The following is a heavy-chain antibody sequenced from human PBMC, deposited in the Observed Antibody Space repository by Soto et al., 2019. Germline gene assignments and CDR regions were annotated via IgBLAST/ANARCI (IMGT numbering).Heavy chain of an antibody. CDR2: IFASGMT. V-gene: IGHV4-4*07. D-gene: IGHD4-17*01. J-gene: IGHJ5*02. CDR3: TRGTFETTAPFS. Sequence: SSETLSLTCTVSGGSISNDLWSWVRQPAGKGLEWIGRIFASGMTNYNPSLQSRVTMSVDTSKNQFSLTMTSLAAADTAVYYCTRGTFETTAPFSWGKGIPVNVSS. CDR1: GGSISNDL.